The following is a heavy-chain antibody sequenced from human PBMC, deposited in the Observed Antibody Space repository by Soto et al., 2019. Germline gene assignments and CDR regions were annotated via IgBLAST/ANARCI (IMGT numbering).Heavy chain of an antibody. J-gene: IGHJ4*02. CDR2: IWYDGSNK. CDR3: SKGDTTDPLHF. V-gene: IGHV3-33*06. Sequence: GGSLRLSCEASGFMFSSYGMHWVRQTPGTGLEWVAVIWYDGSNKYYADSVKGRFTISRDNSKNAVYLQMNSLRVEDMAVYYCSKGDTTDPLHFWGQGTLVTVSS. CDR1: GFMFSSYG. D-gene: IGHD2-2*01.